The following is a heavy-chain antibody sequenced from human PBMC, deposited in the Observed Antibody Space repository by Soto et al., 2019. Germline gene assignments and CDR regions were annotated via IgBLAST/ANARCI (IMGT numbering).Heavy chain of an antibody. Sequence: EVQLVESGGGLVQPGGSLRLSCAASEFTFSGRSVHWVRQAPGKGLVWVSGIDKVGTDSTYADSVKGRFTSSRDNAKNTVYLQMNSGGGEDTALYYCARGWFGPDVWGKGTTVTVSS. CDR3: ARGWFGPDV. V-gene: IGHV3-74*01. CDR1: EFTFSGRS. J-gene: IGHJ6*03. CDR2: IDKVGTDS. D-gene: IGHD3-10*01.